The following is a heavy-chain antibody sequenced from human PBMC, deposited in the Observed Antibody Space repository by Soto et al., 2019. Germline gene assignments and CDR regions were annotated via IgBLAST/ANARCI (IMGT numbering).Heavy chain of an antibody. CDR2: IIPIFGSA. Sequence: QVQLVQSGAEVKKPGSSVKVSCKASGGTFSNYAITWVRQAPGQGLEWLGRIIPIFGSANFAQKFQGRVTLTADESTTTAYMELSRLGSDDTGVYYCAKDGGKDGYFGDWFDPWGQGTLVTVSS. CDR1: GGTFSNYA. D-gene: IGHD5-12*01. CDR3: AKDGGKDGYFGDWFDP. J-gene: IGHJ5*02. V-gene: IGHV1-69*15.